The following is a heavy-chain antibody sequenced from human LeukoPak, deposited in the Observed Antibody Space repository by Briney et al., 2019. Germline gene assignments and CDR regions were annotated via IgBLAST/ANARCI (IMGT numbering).Heavy chain of an antibody. CDR3: ARSPPSSYCTSMSCYPRHFDY. CDR1: GYSFTSYW. J-gene: IGHJ4*02. Sequence: TGESLKISCEGSGYSFTSYWIAWVRQMPGKGLEWMGIINPGDSDTRYSPSFQGQVTISADKSISTAYLQWSSLKASDTAMYYCARSPPSSYCTSMSCYPRHFDYWGQGTLVTVSS. CDR2: INPGDSDT. V-gene: IGHV5-51*01. D-gene: IGHD2-2*01.